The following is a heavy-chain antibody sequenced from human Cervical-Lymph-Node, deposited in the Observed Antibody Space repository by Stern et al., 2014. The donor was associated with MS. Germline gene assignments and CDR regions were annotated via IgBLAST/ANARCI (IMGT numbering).Heavy chain of an antibody. CDR1: GFTFDEYT. J-gene: IGHJ6*02. D-gene: IGHD2-2*02. V-gene: IGHV3-43*01. Sequence: VQLVQSGGVVVQLGGSLRLTCAASGFTFDEYTMHWVRQAPGKGLEWVSLITWDTGSTYYADSVKGRFTISRDNSENSLYLQMNSLRIEDTALYYCAKVHTSYNGLDVWGQGTTVTVSS. CDR3: AKVHTSYNGLDV. CDR2: ITWDTGST.